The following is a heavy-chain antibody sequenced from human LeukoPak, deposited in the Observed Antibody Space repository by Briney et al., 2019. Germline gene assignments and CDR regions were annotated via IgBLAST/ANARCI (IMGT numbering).Heavy chain of an antibody. CDR3: ASPTISGSYYPGRDY. Sequence: GASLRLSCAASGFTFSSYAMSWVRQAPGKGLEWVSAISGSGGRTYYADSVKGRFTISRDNSKNTLYLQKNSLRAEDTAVYYCASPTISGSYYPGRDYWGQGTLVTVSS. CDR2: ISGSGGRT. D-gene: IGHD1-26*01. J-gene: IGHJ4*02. V-gene: IGHV3-23*01. CDR1: GFTFSSYA.